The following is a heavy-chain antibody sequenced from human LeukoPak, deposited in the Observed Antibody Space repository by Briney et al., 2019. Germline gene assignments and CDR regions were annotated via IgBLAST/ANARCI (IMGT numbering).Heavy chain of an antibody. D-gene: IGHD2-2*01. CDR3: ARHPIVVVPAAMVDY. V-gene: IGHV4-39*01. J-gene: IGHJ4*02. CDR2: IYYSGST. Sequence: SETLSLTCTVSGGSISSYYWGWIRQPPGKGLEWIGSIYYSGSTYYNPSLKSRVTISVDTSKNQFSLKLSSVTAADTAVYYCARHPIVVVPAAMVDYWGQGTLVTVSS. CDR1: GGSISSYY.